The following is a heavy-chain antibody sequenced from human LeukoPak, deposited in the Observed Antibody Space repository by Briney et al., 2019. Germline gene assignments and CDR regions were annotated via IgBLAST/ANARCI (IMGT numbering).Heavy chain of an antibody. D-gene: IGHD2-15*01. J-gene: IGHJ3*02. CDR3: ATSRYCSGGDCYSLAFDI. Sequence: PGGSLRLSCAASGFTFSNYFMHWVRQAPGKGLEYFSSISRTGSTTYYTNSVKGSFTISRDNSKNTLYLQMGSLRAEDMAVYYYATSRYCSGGDCYSLAFDIWGRGTMVTVSS. V-gene: IGHV3-64*01. CDR1: GFTFSNYF. CDR2: ISRTGSTT.